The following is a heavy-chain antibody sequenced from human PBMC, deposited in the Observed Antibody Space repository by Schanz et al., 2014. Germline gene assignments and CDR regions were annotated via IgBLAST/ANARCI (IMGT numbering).Heavy chain of an antibody. CDR2: IYHSGST. Sequence: QVQLQESGPGLVKPSGTLSLTCAVSGGSISSSNWWSWVRQPPGKGLEWIGEIYHSGSTNYKPSLKSGVTISADKSKTQFSLKLRSVTAADTAVYYCARRSVSPSGNSYGYVVAWFDPWGQGTLVTVSS. V-gene: IGHV4-4*02. CDR3: ARRSVSPSGNSYGYVVAWFDP. CDR1: GGSISSSNW. J-gene: IGHJ5*02. D-gene: IGHD5-18*01.